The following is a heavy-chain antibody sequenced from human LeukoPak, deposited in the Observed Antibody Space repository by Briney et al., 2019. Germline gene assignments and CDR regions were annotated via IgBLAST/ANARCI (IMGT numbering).Heavy chain of an antibody. CDR3: ARARLDKWLVRYYFDY. Sequence: SETLSLTCTVSGGSISPYYWGWIRQPPGKGLEWIGYLYYSGNTNYNPSLKSRVTISLDTSKNQFSLKLSSVTAADTAVYYCARARLDKWLVRYYFDYWGQGTLVTVSS. CDR2: LYYSGNT. V-gene: IGHV4-59*01. D-gene: IGHD6-19*01. J-gene: IGHJ4*02. CDR1: GGSISPYY.